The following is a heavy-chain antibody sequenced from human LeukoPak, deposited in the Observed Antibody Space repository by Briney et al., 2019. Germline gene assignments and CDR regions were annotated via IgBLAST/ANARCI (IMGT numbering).Heavy chain of an antibody. D-gene: IGHD6-13*01. V-gene: IGHV5-51*01. Sequence: GESLKISCKGSGYSFTSYWIGWVRQMPGEGLEWMGIIYPGDSDTRYSPSFQGQVTISADKSISTAYLQWSSLKASDTAMYYCARLEQQLIYYYYYYYMDVWGKGTTVTVSS. CDR3: ARLEQQLIYYYYYYYMDV. CDR1: GYSFTSYW. J-gene: IGHJ6*03. CDR2: IYPGDSDT.